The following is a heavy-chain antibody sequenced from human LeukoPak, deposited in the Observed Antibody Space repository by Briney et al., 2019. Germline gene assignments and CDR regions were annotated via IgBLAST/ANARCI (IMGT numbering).Heavy chain of an antibody. J-gene: IGHJ2*01. Sequence: GGSLRLSCAASGFTVSINYMSWVRQAPGKGLEWVSVIYSGGSTYYADSVKGRFTISRDNSKNTLYLQMNSLRAEDTAVYYCARDYYGSGSYFPYWYFDLWGRGTLVTVSS. CDR2: IYSGGST. D-gene: IGHD3-10*01. CDR3: ARDYYGSGSYFPYWYFDL. V-gene: IGHV3-53*01. CDR1: GFTVSINY.